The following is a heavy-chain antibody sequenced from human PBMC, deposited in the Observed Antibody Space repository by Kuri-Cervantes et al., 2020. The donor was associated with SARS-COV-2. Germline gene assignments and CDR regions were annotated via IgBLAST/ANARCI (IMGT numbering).Heavy chain of an antibody. CDR2: ISHDGGNK. CDR3: ASTDTAPSQYMDV. CDR1: GFTFSSYA. J-gene: IGHJ6*03. D-gene: IGHD5-18*01. Sequence: GESLKISCVASGFTFSSYAMHWVRQAPGKGLEWVAVISHDGGNKYYADSVKGRFTISRDNSKNTLYLQMNSLRAEDTAVYYCASTDTAPSQYMDVWGKGTTVTVSS. V-gene: IGHV3-30*04.